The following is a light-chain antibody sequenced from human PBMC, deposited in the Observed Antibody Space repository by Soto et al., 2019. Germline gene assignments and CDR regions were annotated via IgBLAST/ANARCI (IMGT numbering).Light chain of an antibody. CDR3: GTWDNSLSGGI. Sequence: QSVLTQPPSVSAAPGQKVTISCSGSSSNIGNNYVSWYQQLPGTAPKLLIYDNTKRPSGIPDRFSGSKSGTSTTLGITGLQTGDEAVYYCGTWDNSLSGGIFGAGTKLTVL. CDR1: SSNIGNNY. V-gene: IGLV1-51*01. CDR2: DNT. J-gene: IGLJ2*01.